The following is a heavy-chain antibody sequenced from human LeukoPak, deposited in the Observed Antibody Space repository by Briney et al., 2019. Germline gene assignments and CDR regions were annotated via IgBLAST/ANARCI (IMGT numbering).Heavy chain of an antibody. V-gene: IGHV1-2*02. CDR2: INPNSGGT. CDR1: GYTFTGYY. CDR3: ARDNSVGDNAWWFDP. D-gene: IGHD1-26*01. J-gene: IGHJ5*02. Sequence: APVKVSCKASGYTFTGYYMHWVRQATGQGLEWMGWINPNSGGTNYAQKFQGRVTMTRDMSTSTDYMELSSLRSEDTAIYYCARDNSVGDNAWWFDPWGQGTLVTVSS.